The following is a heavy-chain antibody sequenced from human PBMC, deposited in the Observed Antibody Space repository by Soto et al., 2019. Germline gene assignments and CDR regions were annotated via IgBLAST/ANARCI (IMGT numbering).Heavy chain of an antibody. CDR2: INAGNGNT. V-gene: IGHV1-3*01. CDR3: ATLDILTGSDAFDI. D-gene: IGHD3-9*01. Sequence: GASVKVSCKASGYTFTSYAMHWVRQAPGQRLEWMGWINAGNGNTKYSQKFQGRVTITRDTSASTAYMELSSLRSEDTAVYYCATLDILTGSDAFDIWGQGTMVTVSS. J-gene: IGHJ3*02. CDR1: GYTFTSYA.